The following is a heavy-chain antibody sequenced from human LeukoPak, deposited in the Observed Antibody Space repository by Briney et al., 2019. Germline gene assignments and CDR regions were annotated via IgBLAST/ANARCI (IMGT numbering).Heavy chain of an antibody. J-gene: IGHJ4*02. Sequence: GRSLRLSCAASGFTFSSYAMHWVRQAPGKGLEWVAVISYDGSNKYYADSVKGRFTISRDNSKNTLYLQMNSLRPEDTAVYYCTRDSAGTNIHYFDYWGQGTLVTVSS. CDR3: TRDSAGTNIHYFDY. CDR2: ISYDGSNK. CDR1: GFTFSSYA. D-gene: IGHD6-13*01. V-gene: IGHV3-30*04.